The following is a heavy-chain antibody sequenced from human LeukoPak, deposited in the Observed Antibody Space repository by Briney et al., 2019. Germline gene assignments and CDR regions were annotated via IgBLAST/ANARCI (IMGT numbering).Heavy chain of an antibody. CDR1: GYTLSTYD. Sequence: ASVKVSCKASGYTLSTYDVNWVRQATGEGLEWMGWMNTKSGNTGYAQKFQGRVTLTSNSSISTAYMELSGLRSEDTAVYYCARAMYYYDSNGYYAWFDPWGQGTLVTVSS. CDR2: MNTKSGNT. D-gene: IGHD3-22*01. CDR3: ARAMYYYDSNGYYAWFDP. V-gene: IGHV1-8*01. J-gene: IGHJ5*02.